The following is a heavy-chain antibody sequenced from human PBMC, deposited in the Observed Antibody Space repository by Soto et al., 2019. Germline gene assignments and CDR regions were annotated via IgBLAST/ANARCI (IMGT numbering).Heavy chain of an antibody. CDR3: ALTRRSSLLEVAGPGFEY. CDR1: GFNFGVFG. J-gene: IGHJ4*02. CDR2: LSYEGSEE. D-gene: IGHD6-19*01. Sequence: QVRLVESGGGVVQPGRSLRLSCAASGFNFGVFGIHRVRQAPGKGLEWLSVLSYEGSEEYYADSVRGRFTISRDNSKNMLFQQMDSLRVDDTGVYYCALTRRSSLLEVAGPGFEYWGQGTLVTVS. V-gene: IGHV3-30*03.